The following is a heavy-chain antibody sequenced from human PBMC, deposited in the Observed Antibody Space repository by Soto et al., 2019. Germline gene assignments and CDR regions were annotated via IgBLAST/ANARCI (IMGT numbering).Heavy chain of an antibody. CDR2: ISVYSGNT. V-gene: IGHV1-18*01. J-gene: IGHJ4*02. Sequence: QVHFVQSGGEVKKSGASVKVSCTASGYSFSTYGITWVRQAPGQGLEWMGWISVYSGNTVYAQKFEARLTLTTDTASNTAYMALRSLRSDDTAVYYCARDGFDYWGQGTLVTVSS. CDR1: GYSFSTYG. CDR3: ARDGFDY.